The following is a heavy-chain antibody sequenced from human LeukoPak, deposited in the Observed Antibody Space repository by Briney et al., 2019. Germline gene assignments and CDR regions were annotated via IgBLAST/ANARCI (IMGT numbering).Heavy chain of an antibody. V-gene: IGHV4-59*08. J-gene: IGHJ4*02. Sequence: PSETLSLACTVSGGSISSYYWSWIRQPPGKGLEWIGYIYYSGSTNYNPSLKSRVTISVDTSKNQFSLKLSSVTAADTAVYYCARLRIQLWRFDYWGQGTLVTVSS. D-gene: IGHD5-18*01. CDR1: GGSISSYY. CDR3: ARLRIQLWRFDY. CDR2: IYYSGST.